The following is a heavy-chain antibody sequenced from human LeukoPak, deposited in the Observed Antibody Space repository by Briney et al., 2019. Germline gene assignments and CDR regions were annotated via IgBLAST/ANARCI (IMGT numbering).Heavy chain of an antibody. V-gene: IGHV4-59*13. J-gene: IGHJ4*02. CDR1: GGSLSNYY. Sequence: SETLSLTCTVSGGSLSNYYWSWIRQAPGKGLEWIGYVYFSGGTTYNPSLKSRVSISLDTSKKHFSLKLSSVTAADTAVYYCAGTGLFFDYWSQGTLVTVSS. D-gene: IGHD7-27*01. CDR2: VYFSGGT. CDR3: AGTGLFFDY.